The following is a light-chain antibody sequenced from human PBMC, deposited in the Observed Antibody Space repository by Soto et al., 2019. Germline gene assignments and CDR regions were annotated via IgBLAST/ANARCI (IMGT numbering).Light chain of an antibody. Sequence: DIVLTQSPDSVAVSLGERATINCKSSQSVLFSINQKNYLAWYHQKPGQPPKLLIYWASIRESGVPTRFSGSGSGTNFTLNISSLQAEDAAVYYCQQYYTTPPTFGLGTKVDIK. J-gene: IGKJ1*01. CDR1: QSVLFSINQKNY. CDR3: QQYYTTPPT. CDR2: WAS. V-gene: IGKV4-1*01.